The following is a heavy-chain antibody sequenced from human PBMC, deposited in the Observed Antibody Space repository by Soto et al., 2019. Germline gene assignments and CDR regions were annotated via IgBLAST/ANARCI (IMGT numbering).Heavy chain of an antibody. D-gene: IGHD2-2*01. CDR3: AGVVVVVPAARGSIDY. Sequence: ASVKVSCKASGYTFTSYGISWVRQAPGQGLEWMGWISAYNGNTNYAQKLQGRVTMTTDTSTSTAYMELRSLRSDDTAVYYCAGVVVVVPAARGSIDYWGQGTLVTVS. CDR2: ISAYNGNT. J-gene: IGHJ4*02. CDR1: GYTFTSYG. V-gene: IGHV1-18*01.